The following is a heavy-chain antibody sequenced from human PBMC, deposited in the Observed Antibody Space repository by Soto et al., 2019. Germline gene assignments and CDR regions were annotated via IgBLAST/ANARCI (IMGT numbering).Heavy chain of an antibody. J-gene: IGHJ4*02. CDR1: GFDFKTYG. D-gene: IGHD1-20*01. CDR3: VRTACVINNCSYRGVR. CDR2: IGFDGTNI. V-gene: IGHV3-33*01. Sequence: QGQLVESGGGVVQPGRSLRLSCVASGFDFKTYGMQWVRQAPGKGLEWVAVIGFDGTNIHYSDSVRCRFAISRDNSENTVSLQMNSLRVEDTALYYCVRTACVINNCSYRGVRWGQGTLVTV.